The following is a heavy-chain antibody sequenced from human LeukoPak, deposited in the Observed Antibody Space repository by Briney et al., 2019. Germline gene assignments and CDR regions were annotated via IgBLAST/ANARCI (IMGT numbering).Heavy chain of an antibody. Sequence: ASVKVSCKASGVTFNSYAISWVRQAPGQGLEWMGRIIPIFDRANYAEKSQGRVTITAHRSTSTAYMELSRLRSGDTAVYYCAITLYYNDNTGYYYGMGVWGQGTTVTVSS. CDR3: AITLYYNDNTGYYYGMGV. J-gene: IGHJ6*02. D-gene: IGHD3-22*01. CDR1: GVTFNSYA. V-gene: IGHV1-69*04. CDR2: IIPIFDRA.